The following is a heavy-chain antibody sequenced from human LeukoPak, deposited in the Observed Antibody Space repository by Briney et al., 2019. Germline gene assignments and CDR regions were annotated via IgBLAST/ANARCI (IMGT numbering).Heavy chain of an antibody. CDR1: GYTFTSYT. D-gene: IGHD2-15*01. J-gene: IGHJ5*02. V-gene: IGHV1-69*04. CDR3: ARDRIGSDTNWFDP. CDR2: IIPILGIA. Sequence: ASVKVSCKASGYTFTSYTISWVRQAPGQGLEWMGRIIPILGIANYAQKFQGRVTITADKSTSTAYMELSSLRSEDTAVYYRARDRIGSDTNWFDPWGQGTLVTVSS.